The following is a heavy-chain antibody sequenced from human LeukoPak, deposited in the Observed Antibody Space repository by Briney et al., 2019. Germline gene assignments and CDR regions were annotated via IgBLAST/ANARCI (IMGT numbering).Heavy chain of an antibody. CDR3: VRGTSYWYGVDY. D-gene: IGHD2-2*01. CDR2: MNGDGSTI. Sequence: GGSLRLSCGASGFTFSDSWMHWVRQAPGKGLVWVSYMNGDGSTISHADSVKGRFTMSRDNAKNTLYLQMNSLRDDDTAVYFRVRGTSYWYGVDYWGRGTLVIVSS. CDR1: GFTFSDSW. J-gene: IGHJ4*02. V-gene: IGHV3-74*01.